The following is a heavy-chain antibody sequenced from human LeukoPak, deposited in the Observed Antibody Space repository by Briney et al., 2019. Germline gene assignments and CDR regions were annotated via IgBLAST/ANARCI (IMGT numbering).Heavy chain of an antibody. CDR2: INHSGST. CDR3: ARGLGNGGYQGPFDY. D-gene: IGHD5-12*01. J-gene: IGHJ4*02. V-gene: IGHV4-34*01. Sequence: SETLSLTCAVYGGSFSGYYWSWIRQPPGKGLEWIGEINHSGSTNYNPSLKSRVTISADTSKNQFSLKLSSVTAADTAVYYCARGLGNGGYQGPFDYWGQGTLVTVSS. CDR1: GGSFSGYY.